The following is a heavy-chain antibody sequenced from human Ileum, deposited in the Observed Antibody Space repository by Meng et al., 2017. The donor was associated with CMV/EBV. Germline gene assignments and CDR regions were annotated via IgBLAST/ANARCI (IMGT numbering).Heavy chain of an antibody. CDR2: IWHDGSNK. V-gene: IGHV3-33*06. Sequence: GESLKISCAASGFTFSNYGMHWDRQAPGKGLEWVAVIWHDGSNKYYADSVKGRFTISRDNSKNTLYLQMNNLRAEDTAVYYCANNFDYWGQGTLVTVSS. CDR3: ANNFDY. CDR1: GFTFSNYG. J-gene: IGHJ4*02.